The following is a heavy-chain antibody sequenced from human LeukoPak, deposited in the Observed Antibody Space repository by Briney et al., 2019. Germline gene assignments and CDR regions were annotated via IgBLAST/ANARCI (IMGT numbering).Heavy chain of an antibody. CDR1: GGSFSGYY. J-gene: IGHJ3*02. CDR2: INHSGST. D-gene: IGHD1-7*01. Sequence: SETLSLTCAVYGGSFSGYYWSWIRQPPGKGLEWIGEINHSGSTNYNPSLKSRVTISVDTSKNQFSLKLSSVTAADTAVYYCARDNWNSADAFDIWGQGTMVTVSS. V-gene: IGHV4-34*01. CDR3: ARDNWNSADAFDI.